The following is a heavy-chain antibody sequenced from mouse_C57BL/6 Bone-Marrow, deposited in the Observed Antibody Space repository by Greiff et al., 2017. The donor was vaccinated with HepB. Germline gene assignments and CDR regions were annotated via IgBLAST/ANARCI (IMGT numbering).Heavy chain of an antibody. CDR2: INPSTGGT. CDR3: ARDYGSSLYYFDY. D-gene: IGHD1-1*01. J-gene: IGHJ2*01. CDR1: GYSFTGYY. Sequence: EVQLQQSGPELVKPGASVKISCKASGYSFTGYYMNWVKQSPEKSLEWIGEINPSTGGTTSNQKFKAKATLTVDKSSSTAYMQLKSLTSEDSAVYYCARDYGSSLYYFDYWGQGTTLTVSS. V-gene: IGHV1-42*01.